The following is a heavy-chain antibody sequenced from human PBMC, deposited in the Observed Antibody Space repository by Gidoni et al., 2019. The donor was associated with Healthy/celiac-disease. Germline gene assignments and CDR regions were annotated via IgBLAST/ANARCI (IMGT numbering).Heavy chain of an antibody. D-gene: IGHD1-26*01. J-gene: IGHJ4*02. CDR2: INHSGST. CDR1: GGSFSGYY. V-gene: IGHV4-34*01. CDR3: ARGYFSDVYFDY. Sequence: QVQLQQWGAGLLKPSETLSLTCAVYGGSFSGYYWSWIRQPPGKGLEWIGEINHSGSTNYNPSLKSRVTISVDTSKNQFSLKLSSVTAADTAVYYCARGYFSDVYFDYWGQGTLVTVSS.